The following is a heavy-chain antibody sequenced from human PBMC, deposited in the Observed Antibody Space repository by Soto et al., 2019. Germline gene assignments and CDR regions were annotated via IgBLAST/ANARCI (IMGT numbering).Heavy chain of an antibody. CDR2: IWYDGSNK. J-gene: IGHJ4*02. V-gene: IGHV3-33*01. Sequence: GGSLRLSCAASGFTFSSYGMHWVRQAPGKGLEWVAVIWYDGSNKYYADPVKGRFTISRDNSKNTLYLQMNSLRAEDTAVYYCASSRGWVVPAALDYWGQGTLVTVSS. D-gene: IGHD2-2*01. CDR1: GFTFSSYG. CDR3: ASSRGWVVPAALDY.